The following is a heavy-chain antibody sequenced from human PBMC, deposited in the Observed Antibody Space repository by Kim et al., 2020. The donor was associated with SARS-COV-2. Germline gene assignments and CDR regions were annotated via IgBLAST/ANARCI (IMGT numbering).Heavy chain of an antibody. J-gene: IGHJ3*02. V-gene: IGHV3-30*04. CDR3: ARDGGHWGARGGSNRRGSAFDI. CDR1: GFTFSSYA. Sequence: GGSLRLSCAASGFTFSSYAMHWVRQAPGKGLEWVAVISYDGSNKYYADSVKGRFTISRDNSKNTLYLQMNSLRAEDTAVYYCARDGGHWGARGGSNRRGSAFDIWGQGTMVTVSS. D-gene: IGHD3-16*01. CDR2: ISYDGSNK.